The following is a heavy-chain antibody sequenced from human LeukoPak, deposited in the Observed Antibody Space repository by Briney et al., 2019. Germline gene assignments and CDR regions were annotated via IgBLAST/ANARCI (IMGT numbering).Heavy chain of an antibody. CDR1: GYTFSGYY. J-gene: IGHJ5*02. Sequence: ASVKVSCKASGYTFSGYYIHWVRQAPGQGLEWMGWINPNSGGTNHAQKFHGRVTMTREPSINTDYMDLTRLRSDDTAVYYCARARNYSVELSWFDPWGQGTLVTVSS. CDR3: ARARNYSVELSWFDP. D-gene: IGHD1-7*01. CDR2: INPNSGGT. V-gene: IGHV1-2*02.